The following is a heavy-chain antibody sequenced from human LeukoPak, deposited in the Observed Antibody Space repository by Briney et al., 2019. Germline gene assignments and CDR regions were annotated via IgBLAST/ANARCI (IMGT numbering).Heavy chain of an antibody. V-gene: IGHV3-23*01. CDR2: ISGSGGST. D-gene: IGHD2-2*01. CDR3: AKPTCSSTSCYSRMDAFDI. CDR1: GFTFSSYA. Sequence: GGSLRLSCAASGFTFSSYAMSWVRQAPGKGLEWVSAISGSGGSTYYADSEKGRFTISRDNSKNTLYLQMNSLRAEDTAVYYCAKPTCSSTSCYSRMDAFDIWGQGTMVTVSS. J-gene: IGHJ3*02.